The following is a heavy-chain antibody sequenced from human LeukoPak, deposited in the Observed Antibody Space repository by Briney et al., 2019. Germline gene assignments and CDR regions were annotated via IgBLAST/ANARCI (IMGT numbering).Heavy chain of an antibody. CDR3: ARDMTTVTYAFDI. CDR2: ISDIGSI. V-gene: IGHV4-59*12. D-gene: IGHD4-11*01. Sequence: SETLSLTCTVSGGSISSYYWSWIRQPPGKGLEWIAYISDIGSINYNPSLKSRVSISVDTSKNQFSLKLSSVTAADTAVYYCARDMTTVTYAFDIWGQGTMVTVSS. CDR1: GGSISSYY. J-gene: IGHJ3*02.